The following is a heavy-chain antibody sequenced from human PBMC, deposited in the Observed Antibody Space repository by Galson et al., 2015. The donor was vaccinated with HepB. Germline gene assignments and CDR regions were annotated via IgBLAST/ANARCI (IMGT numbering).Heavy chain of an antibody. CDR2: IWYDGSNK. Sequence: SLRLSCAASGFTFSSYGMHWVRQAPGKGLEWVAVIWYDGSNKYYADSVKGRFTISRDNSKNTLYLQMNSLRAEDTAVYYCARDAPRTYYDFIYYYYGMDVWGQGTAVTVSS. D-gene: IGHD3-3*01. V-gene: IGHV3-33*01. CDR1: GFTFSSYG. CDR3: ARDAPRTYYDFIYYYYGMDV. J-gene: IGHJ6*02.